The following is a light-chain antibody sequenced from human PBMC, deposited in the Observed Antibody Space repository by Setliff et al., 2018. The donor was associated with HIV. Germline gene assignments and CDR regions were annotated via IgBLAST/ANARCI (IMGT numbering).Light chain of an antibody. CDR2: GVD. CDR3: AAWDGSLNAYL. V-gene: IGLV1-44*01. CDR1: ISNIGSNT. J-gene: IGLJ1*01. Sequence: QSVLTQPPSASGTPGRSITISCSGSISNIGSNTVNWYQQLPGTAPKLLRYGVDQRPSGVPDRFSASKSGTSAALAISGLQSEDEADYYCAAWDGSLNAYLFGTGTKVTVL.